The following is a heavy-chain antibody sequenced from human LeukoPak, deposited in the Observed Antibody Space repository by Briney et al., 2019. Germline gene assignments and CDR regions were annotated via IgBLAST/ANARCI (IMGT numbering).Heavy chain of an antibody. CDR2: IKQDGSEK. CDR3: ARDSGNYLDAFDI. CDR1: GFTFSTYY. Sequence: GGSLRLSCAASGFTFSTYYMSWVRQAPGTGLEWVANIKQDGSEKYYVDSVKGRFTTSRDNAKNSLYLQMNSLRAEDTAVYYCARDSGNYLDAFDIWGQGTMVTVSS. D-gene: IGHD1-7*01. V-gene: IGHV3-7*01. J-gene: IGHJ3*02.